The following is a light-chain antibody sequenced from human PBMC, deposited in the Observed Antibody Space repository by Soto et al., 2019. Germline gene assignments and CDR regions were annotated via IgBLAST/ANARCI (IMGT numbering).Light chain of an antibody. J-gene: IGKJ1*01. CDR1: QSIVDW. CDR3: QQYKDNPWT. CDR2: KAS. V-gene: IGKV1-5*03. Sequence: DIQMTQSPSTLSASVGDRVTSGCRASQSIVDWVAWYQQKPGKAPKLLIYKASNLESGVPSRFGGSGSGSEFTLTISNLQPDDFATYYCQQYKDNPWTFGQGTKVDI.